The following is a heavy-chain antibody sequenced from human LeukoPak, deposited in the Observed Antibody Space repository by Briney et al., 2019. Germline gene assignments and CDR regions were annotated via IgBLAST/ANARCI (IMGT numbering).Heavy chain of an antibody. D-gene: IGHD3-22*01. J-gene: IGHJ4*02. CDR1: GYTLTELS. CDR2: FDPEDGET. Sequence: GASVKVSCKVSGYTLTELSMHWVRQAPGKGLEWMGGFDPEDGETIYAQKFQGRVTMTEDTSTDTAYMELSSLRSEDTAVYYCARLGYYDSSGYYPYYFDYWGQGTLVTVSS. CDR3: ARLGYYDSSGYYPYYFDY. V-gene: IGHV1-24*01.